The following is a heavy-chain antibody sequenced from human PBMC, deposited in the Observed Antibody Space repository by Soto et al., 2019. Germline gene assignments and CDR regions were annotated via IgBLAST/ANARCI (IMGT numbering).Heavy chain of an antibody. J-gene: IGHJ4*02. CDR3: ARHSRRGYCTNGVCSYFDY. CDR2: IYYSGST. Sequence: SETLSLTCTVSGGSISSYYWSWIRQPPGKGLEWIGYIYYSGSTNYNPSLKSRVTISVDTSKNQFSLKLSSVTAADTAVYYCARHSRRGYCTNGVCSYFDYWGQGTLVTVSS. CDR1: GGSISSYY. V-gene: IGHV4-59*08. D-gene: IGHD2-8*01.